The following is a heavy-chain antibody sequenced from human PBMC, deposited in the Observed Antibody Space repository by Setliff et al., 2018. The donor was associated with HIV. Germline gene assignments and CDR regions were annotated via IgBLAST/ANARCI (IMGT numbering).Heavy chain of an antibody. CDR1: GFTFSNAW. Sequence: LRLSCAASGFTFSNAWMNWVRQTPGKGLEWVGRIKSKTDGGKTDYAAPVKGRFTISRDDSKNTLYLQMNSLKTADTAVYSCTTIQKLTTPVDYWDQGALGTTSS. V-gene: IGHV3-15*07. CDR2: IKSKTDGGKT. CDR3: TTIQKLTTPVDY. J-gene: IGHJ4*02. D-gene: IGHD4-17*01.